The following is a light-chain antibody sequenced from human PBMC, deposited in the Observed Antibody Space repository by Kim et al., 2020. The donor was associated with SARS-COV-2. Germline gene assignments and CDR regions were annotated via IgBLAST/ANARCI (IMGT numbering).Light chain of an antibody. CDR2: GKN. V-gene: IGLV3-19*01. CDR1: RLRSYY. J-gene: IGLJ2*01. CDR3: NSRDSSGNHLV. Sequence: ALGQKVRITWQGDRLRSYYASWYQQKAGQAPVLVIYGKNNRPSGIPVRFSGSSSGNTASLAITGAQAEDEADYYCNSRDSSGNHLVFGGGTQLTVL.